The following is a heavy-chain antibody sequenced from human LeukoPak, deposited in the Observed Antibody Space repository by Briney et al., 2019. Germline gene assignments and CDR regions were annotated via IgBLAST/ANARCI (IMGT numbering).Heavy chain of an antibody. CDR1: GFTFSGDW. V-gene: IGHV3-74*01. CDR2: VSSTGYTT. J-gene: IGHJ4*02. CDR3: AREQGALDS. Sequence: GGSLRLSCAASGFTFSGDWMHWVRQAPGKGLVWVSHVSSTGYTTRYADSVKGRFTTSRDNAKNTLYLQMNSLRAEDTAVYYCAREQGALDSWGQGTLVTVSS.